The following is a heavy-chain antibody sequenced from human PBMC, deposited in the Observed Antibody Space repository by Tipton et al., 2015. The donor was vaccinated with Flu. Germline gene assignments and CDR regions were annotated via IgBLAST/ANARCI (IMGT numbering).Heavy chain of an antibody. V-gene: IGHV3-7*01. CDR2: IKQDGSVK. CDR3: ARAIAGADSL. Sequence: SLRLSCEASGFIVTSDYMSWVRQAPGKGLEWVANIKQDGSVKYYVDSVKGRFTISRDNAKNSLYLQMNSLRAEDTAVYYCARAIAGADSLWGQGTLVTVSS. D-gene: IGHD3-16*01. CDR1: GFIVTSDY. J-gene: IGHJ4*02.